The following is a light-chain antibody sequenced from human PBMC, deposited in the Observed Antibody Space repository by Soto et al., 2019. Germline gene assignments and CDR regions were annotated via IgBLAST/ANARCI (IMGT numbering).Light chain of an antibody. V-gene: IGKV3-20*01. CDR3: QHYVTSLTT. Sequence: EIVLTQSPGTLSLSPGERATLSVGASQSVTSNYLAWYQQKPGQAPRLLIFGASIRVTGIPDRFIGSGSGTDFTLTISRLEPEDFAVYYCQHYVTSLTTFGQGTKVDIK. CDR1: QSVTSNY. J-gene: IGKJ1*01. CDR2: GAS.